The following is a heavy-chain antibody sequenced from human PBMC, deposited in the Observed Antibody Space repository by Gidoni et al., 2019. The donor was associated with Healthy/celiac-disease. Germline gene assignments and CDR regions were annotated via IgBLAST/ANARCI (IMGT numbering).Heavy chain of an antibody. CDR3: ARDLLIPYCGGDCYSGGDY. V-gene: IGHV1-18*01. Sequence: QVQLVQSGAEVKKPGASVKVSCKASGSTFTSYGISWVRKAPGQGLEWMGWISAYNGNTTYAQKLQGRVTMTTDTSTSTAYMELRSLRSDDTAVYYCARDLLIPYCGGDCYSGGDYWGQGTLVTVSS. J-gene: IGHJ4*02. D-gene: IGHD2-21*02. CDR2: ISAYNGNT. CDR1: GSTFTSYG.